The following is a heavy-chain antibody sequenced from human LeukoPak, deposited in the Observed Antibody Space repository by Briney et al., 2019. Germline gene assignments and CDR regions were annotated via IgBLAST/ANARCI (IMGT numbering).Heavy chain of an antibody. D-gene: IGHD6-19*01. CDR2: IYYSGST. V-gene: IGHV4-59*01. Sequence: SETLSLTCTVSGGSISSYYWSWIRQPPGKGLEWIGYIYYSGSTNYNPSLKSRVTISVNTSKNQFSLKLSSVTAADTAVYYCARGGGSGWLDAFDIWGQGTMVTVSS. CDR1: GGSISSYY. J-gene: IGHJ3*02. CDR3: ARGGGSGWLDAFDI.